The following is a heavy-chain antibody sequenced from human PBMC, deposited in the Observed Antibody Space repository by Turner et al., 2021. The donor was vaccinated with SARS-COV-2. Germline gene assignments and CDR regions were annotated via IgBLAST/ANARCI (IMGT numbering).Heavy chain of an antibody. J-gene: IGHJ6*02. V-gene: IGHV3-21*01. D-gene: IGHD3-3*01. Sequence: EVQLVDSGGGLVKPGGSLRLSCAASGFTFSSYSMNWVRQAPGKGLEWVSSISSRISYIYYADSVKGRFTISRDNAKNSLYLQMNSLRAEDTAVYYCARGDDFWSGYSNYGMDVWGQGTTVTVSS. CDR3: ARGDDFWSGYSNYGMDV. CDR2: ISSRISYI. CDR1: GFTFSSYS.